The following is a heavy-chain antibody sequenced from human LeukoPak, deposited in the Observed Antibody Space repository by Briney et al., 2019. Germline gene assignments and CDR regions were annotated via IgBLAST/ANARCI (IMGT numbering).Heavy chain of an antibody. Sequence: PSETLSLTCAVSGGSISSGGYSWSWIRQPPGKGLEWIGYIYHSGSTYYNPSLKGRVTISVDRSRNQFSLKLSSVTAADTAVYYCTREGVRGVPYWGQGTLVTVSS. D-gene: IGHD3-10*02. V-gene: IGHV4-30-2*01. J-gene: IGHJ4*02. CDR2: IYHSGST. CDR1: GGSISSGGYS. CDR3: TREGVRGVPY.